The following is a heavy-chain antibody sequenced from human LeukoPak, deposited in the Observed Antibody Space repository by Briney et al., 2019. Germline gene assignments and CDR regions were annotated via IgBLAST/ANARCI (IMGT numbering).Heavy chain of an antibody. Sequence: GGTLRLSCAASGFTFSGYGMYWVRQAPRKALEWVAGIYGGGGVIKYADSVKGRFTISRDNSENILYLQMDSLRVEDTAMYYCAKDRVPDSGYDIDYWGQGTLVTVSS. CDR2: IYGGGGVI. V-gene: IGHV3-23*03. CDR3: AKDRVPDSGYDIDY. CDR1: GFTFSGYG. J-gene: IGHJ4*02. D-gene: IGHD5-12*01.